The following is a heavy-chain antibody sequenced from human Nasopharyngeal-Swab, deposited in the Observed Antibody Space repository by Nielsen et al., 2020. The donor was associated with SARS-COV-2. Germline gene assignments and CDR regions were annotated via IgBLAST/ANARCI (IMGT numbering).Heavy chain of an antibody. V-gene: IGHV4-39*02. Sequence: WIRQPPGKGLEWIGSIYYSGSTYYNPSLKSRVTISVDTSKNQFSLKLSSVTAADTAVYYCARDRYSSSSGVDYWGQGTLVTVSS. J-gene: IGHJ4*02. CDR3: ARDRYSSSSGVDY. CDR2: IYYSGST. D-gene: IGHD6-6*01.